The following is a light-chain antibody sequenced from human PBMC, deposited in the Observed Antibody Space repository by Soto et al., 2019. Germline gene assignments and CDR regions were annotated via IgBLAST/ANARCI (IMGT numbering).Light chain of an antibody. CDR3: QKYNSAPWT. CDR1: QDISDY. V-gene: IGKV1-27*01. Sequence: DIQMTQSPSSLSASVGDRVTITCRASQDISDYLAWYQQEPGKVPKVLIYAASTLQSGVPSRFSGSGSGTDFTLTISSLQPEDVATYYCQKYNSAPWTFGQGTKVEIK. CDR2: AAS. J-gene: IGKJ1*01.